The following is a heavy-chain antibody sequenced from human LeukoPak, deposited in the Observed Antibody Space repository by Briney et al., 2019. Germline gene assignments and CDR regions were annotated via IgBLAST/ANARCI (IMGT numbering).Heavy chain of an antibody. J-gene: IGHJ4*02. D-gene: IGHD6-19*01. V-gene: IGHV1-69*13. CDR2: TIPIFGTA. CDR1: GYTFTSYG. CDR3: ARLYSSGSKEDY. Sequence: GASVKVSCKASGYTFTSYGISWVRQAPGQGLEWMGGTIPIFGTANYAQKFQGRVTITADESTSTAYMELSSLRSEDTAVYYCARLYSSGSKEDYWGQGTLVTVSS.